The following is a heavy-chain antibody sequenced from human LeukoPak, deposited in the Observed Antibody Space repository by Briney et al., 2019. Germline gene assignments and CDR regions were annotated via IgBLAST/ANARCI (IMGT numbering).Heavy chain of an antibody. CDR2: IDPSDSYT. V-gene: IGHV5-10-1*01. CDR3: ARHGQGYCSGGSCKNWFDP. CDR1: GYSFTSYW. J-gene: IGHJ5*02. D-gene: IGHD2-15*01. Sequence: GESLKISCKGSGYSFTSYWISWVRQMPGKGLEWMGRIDPSDSYTNYSPSLQGHVTISADKSISTAYLQWSSLKASDTAMYYCARHGQGYCSGGSCKNWFDPWGQGTLVTVSS.